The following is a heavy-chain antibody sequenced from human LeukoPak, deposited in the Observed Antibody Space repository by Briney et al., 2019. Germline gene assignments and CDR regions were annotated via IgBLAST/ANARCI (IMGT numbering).Heavy chain of an antibody. J-gene: IGHJ6*02. V-gene: IGHV3-23*01. Sequence: GGSLRLSCEASGTTFSSHAMTWVRQAPGKGLEWVASIGSDDKTHYSESVKGRFAISGDNWRRIVFLQLNSLRAEDTALYYCARDLYYYVAMDVWGQGTTVTVSS. CDR3: ARDLYYYVAMDV. CDR2: IGSDDKT. CDR1: GTTFSSHA. D-gene: IGHD3-10*02.